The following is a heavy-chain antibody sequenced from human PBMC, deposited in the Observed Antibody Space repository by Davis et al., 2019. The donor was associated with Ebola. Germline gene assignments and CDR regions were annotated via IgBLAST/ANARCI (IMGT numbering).Heavy chain of an antibody. CDR2: IRGSAGVT. J-gene: IGHJ6*03. CDR3: TKAGVTGFYYYYMDV. Sequence: PGGSLRLSCGASGFPFTNYPMNWVRPAPGKGLEWVSSIRGSAGVTYYADSVKGRFTISRENSKNTLFLQMNGLRAEDTAVYYCTKAGVTGFYYYYMDVWGTGTAVTVSS. V-gene: IGHV3-23*01. CDR1: GFPFTNYP. D-gene: IGHD4-11*01.